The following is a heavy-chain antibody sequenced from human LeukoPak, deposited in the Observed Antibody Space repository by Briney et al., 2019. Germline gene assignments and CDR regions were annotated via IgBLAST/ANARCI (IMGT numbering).Heavy chain of an antibody. V-gene: IGHV3-53*04. CDR1: GFNVSSNY. Sequence: PGGSLRLSCAASGFNVSSNYMSWVRQAPGKGLEWVSVIYSGGSTYYTDSVKGRFTISRHNSKNTLYLQMNSQRAEDTAVYYCARATGSGWYTFDYWGQGTLVTVSS. CDR2: IYSGGST. CDR3: ARATGSGWYTFDY. J-gene: IGHJ4*02. D-gene: IGHD6-19*01.